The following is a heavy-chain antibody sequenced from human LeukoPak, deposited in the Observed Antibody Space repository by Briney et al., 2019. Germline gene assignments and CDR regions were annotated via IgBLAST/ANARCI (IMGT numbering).Heavy chain of an antibody. CDR3: ARGYGSGSYYFDY. V-gene: IGHV5-10-1*01. D-gene: IGHD3-10*01. J-gene: IGHJ4*02. Sequence: GEAPKIPCKGSGYSFTTSWISRVRQIPGKGLEGMGRIDPSDSYTNYSPSFQGHVTISADKSISTAYLQWSSLKASDTAMYYCARGYGSGSYYFDYWGQGTLVTVSS. CDR1: GYSFTTSW. CDR2: IDPSDSYT.